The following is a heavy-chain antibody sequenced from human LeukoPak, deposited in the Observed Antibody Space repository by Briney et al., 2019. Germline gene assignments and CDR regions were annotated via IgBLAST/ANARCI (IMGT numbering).Heavy chain of an antibody. V-gene: IGHV3-48*01. CDR3: AKGFGAAAGGIFDY. J-gene: IGHJ4*02. D-gene: IGHD6-13*01. CDR1: GFTLSIYS. Sequence: GGSLRLSCAASGFTLSIYSMNWVRQAPGKGLEWVSYISPASSTIYYADSVKGRFTISRDNSKNTLYLQMNSLRAEDTAVYYCAKGFGAAAGGIFDYWGQGTLVTVSS. CDR2: ISPASSTI.